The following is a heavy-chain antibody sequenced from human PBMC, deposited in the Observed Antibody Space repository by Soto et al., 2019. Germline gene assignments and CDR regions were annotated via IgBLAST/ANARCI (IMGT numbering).Heavy chain of an antibody. Sequence: ASVKVSCKVSGYTLTELSMHWVRQAPGKGLEWMGGFDPEDGETIYAQKFQGRVTMTEDTSTDTAYMELSSLRSEDTAVYYCAKGRLCTMAYDYWGQGNLVTVSS. J-gene: IGHJ4*02. D-gene: IGHD3-3*01. V-gene: IGHV1-24*01. CDR1: GYTLTELS. CDR3: AKGRLCTMAYDY. CDR2: FDPEDGET.